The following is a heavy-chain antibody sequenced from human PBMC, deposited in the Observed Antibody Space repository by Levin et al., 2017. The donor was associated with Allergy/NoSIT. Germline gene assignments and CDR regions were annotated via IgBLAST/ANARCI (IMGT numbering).Heavy chain of an antibody. D-gene: IGHD3-3*01. CDR1: GFTFSNYH. Sequence: GASVKVSCSASGFTFSNYHIHWVRQAPGKGLEYVSAISSSGGSTYYADSVKGRFTISRDNSKNTLYLQMSSLRAEDTAVYYCVRIESGWYDSWGQGTLVTVSS. CDR3: VRIESGWYDS. V-gene: IGHV3-64D*06. CDR2: ISSSGGST. J-gene: IGHJ5*01.